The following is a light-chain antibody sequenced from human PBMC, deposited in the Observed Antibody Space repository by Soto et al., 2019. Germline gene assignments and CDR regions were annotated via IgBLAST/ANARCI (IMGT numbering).Light chain of an antibody. Sequence: QSALAQPPSASGSPGQSVTISCTGTKNDIGVYDFVSWYQHHPGTAPKLLIYGNNNRPSGVPERFSGSNSGTSASLAITGLQAEDEVDYYCQSYDSSLSGFVFGTGTKVTV. CDR3: QSYDSSLSGFV. V-gene: IGLV1-40*01. CDR1: KNDIGVYDF. CDR2: GNN. J-gene: IGLJ1*01.